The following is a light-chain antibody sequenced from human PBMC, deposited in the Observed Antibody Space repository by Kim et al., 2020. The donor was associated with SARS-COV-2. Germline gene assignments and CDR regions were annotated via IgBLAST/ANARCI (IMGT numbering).Light chain of an antibody. Sequence: SPGEGAPLSCRASQSVSSNLAWYQQKPGQAPRLLIYGASTRATGIPARFSCSGSGTEFTLTISSLQSEDFAVYYCQQYNNWPPNTFGPGTKVDIK. CDR2: GAS. V-gene: IGKV3-15*01. CDR3: QQYNNWPPNT. CDR1: QSVSSN. J-gene: IGKJ3*01.